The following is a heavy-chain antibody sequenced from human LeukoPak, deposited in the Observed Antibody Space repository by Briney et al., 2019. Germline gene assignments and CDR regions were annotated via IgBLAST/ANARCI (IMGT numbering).Heavy chain of an antibody. CDR3: ARGGFPYYYYGMDV. CDR2: ISTSSHYT. J-gene: IGHJ6*02. CDR1: GFTFSDYY. V-gene: IGHV3-11*05. Sequence: PGGSLRLSCAASGFTFSDYYMSWIRQAPGKGLEWVSYISTSSHYTNYADSVKGRFSISRDNAKNTLHLQMNSLRAEDTGVYYCARGGFPYYYYGMDVWGQGITVTVSS.